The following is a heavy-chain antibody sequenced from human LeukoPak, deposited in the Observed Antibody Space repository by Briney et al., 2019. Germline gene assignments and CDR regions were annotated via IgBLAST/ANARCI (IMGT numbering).Heavy chain of an antibody. V-gene: IGHV4-59*01. CDR3: ARTAFSSSFDY. CDR2: IYYSGST. J-gene: IGHJ4*02. D-gene: IGHD6-6*01. Sequence: SETLSLTCTVSGGSISSYYWSWIRQPAGKGLEWIGYIYYSGSTNYNPSLKSRVTISVDTSKNQFSLKLSSVTAADTAVYYCARTAFSSSFDYWGQGTLVTVSS. CDR1: GGSISSYY.